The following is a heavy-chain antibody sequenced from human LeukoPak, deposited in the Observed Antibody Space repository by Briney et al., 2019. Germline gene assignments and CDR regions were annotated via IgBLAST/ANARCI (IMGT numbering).Heavy chain of an antibody. CDR2: IYTSGST. J-gene: IGHJ4*02. CDR3: ARTSGYSYGYGGFDY. D-gene: IGHD5-18*01. CDR1: GYSISSGYY. V-gene: IGHV4-38-2*01. Sequence: SETLSLTCAVSGYSISSGYYWGWIRQPPGKGLEWIGRIYTSGSTNYNPSLKSRVTISVDTSKNHFSLKLSSVTAADTAVYYCARTSGYSYGYGGFDYWGQGTLVTVSS.